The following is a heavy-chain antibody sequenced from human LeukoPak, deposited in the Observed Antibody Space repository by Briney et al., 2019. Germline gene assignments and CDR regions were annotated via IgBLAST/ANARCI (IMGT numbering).Heavy chain of an antibody. V-gene: IGHV5-51*01. CDR2: IYPGDSDT. CDR3: ARQSCSGGSCCYFDY. J-gene: IGHJ4*02. CDR1: GYSFTSYW. Sequence: GESLKISCKGSGYSFTSYWIGWVRQMPGKGLEWMGIIYPGDSDTRYSPSFQGQVTISADKSISTAYLQWSSLKASDTAMYYCARQSCSGGSCCYFDYWGQGTLVTVSS. D-gene: IGHD2-15*01.